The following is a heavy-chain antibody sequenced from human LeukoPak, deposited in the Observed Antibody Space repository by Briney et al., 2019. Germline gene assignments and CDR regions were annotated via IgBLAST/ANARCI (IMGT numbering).Heavy chain of an antibody. D-gene: IGHD3-10*01. J-gene: IGHJ4*02. CDR3: GRELDGSVDY. CDR2: IQQDGIKK. CDR1: GFTFSTYW. Sequence: GGSLRLSCAASGFTFSTYWMSWVRQAPGKGLEWVANIQQDGIKKYYVDSVEGRFTISRENAKNSLFLQMSSLRADDTAVYYCGRELDGSVDYWGQGTLVTVSP. V-gene: IGHV3-7*01.